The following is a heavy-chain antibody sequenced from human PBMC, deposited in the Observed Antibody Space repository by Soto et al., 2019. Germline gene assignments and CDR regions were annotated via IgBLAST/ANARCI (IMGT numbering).Heavy chain of an antibody. Sequence: EVQLVESGGGLVQPGGSRRLSCAASGFTFSSYSMNWVRQAPGKGLEWVSYISSSSSTIYYADSVKGRFTISRDNAKNSLYLQMNSLRDEDTAVYNCASSTGDWYVGWGQGTLVTVSS. D-gene: IGHD7-27*01. CDR3: ASSTGDWYVG. V-gene: IGHV3-48*02. CDR1: GFTFSSYS. J-gene: IGHJ4*02. CDR2: ISSSSSTI.